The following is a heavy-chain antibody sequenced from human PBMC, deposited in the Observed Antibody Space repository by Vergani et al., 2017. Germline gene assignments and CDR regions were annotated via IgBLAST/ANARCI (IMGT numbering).Heavy chain of an antibody. J-gene: IGHJ3*01. CDR2: INNNGGST. V-gene: IGHV3-23*01. Sequence: QLLESGGGLIQPGGSLRLSCAASGFTFNSYAMTWVRQAPGKGLEWVSGINNNGGSTYYADSVKGRFTISRDNYKNTLYLQMTDLRAEDTATYYCAKVGGSTSCPYGGGAFDVWGHGTMVTVSS. D-gene: IGHD2-2*01. CDR3: AKVGGSTSCPYGGGAFDV. CDR1: GFTFNSYA.